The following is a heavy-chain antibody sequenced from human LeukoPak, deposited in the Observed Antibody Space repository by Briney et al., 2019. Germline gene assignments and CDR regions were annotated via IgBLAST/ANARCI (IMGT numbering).Heavy chain of an antibody. J-gene: IGHJ4*02. Sequence: PSETLSLTCTVSGGSISSSSYYWGWIRQPPGKGLEWIGSIYYSGSTYYNPSLKSRVTMSVDTSKNQFSLKLSSVTAADTAVYYCARDYYDSSGYYYEDYWGQGTLVTVSS. CDR1: GGSISSSSYY. D-gene: IGHD3-22*01. CDR2: IYYSGST. V-gene: IGHV4-39*07. CDR3: ARDYYDSSGYYYEDY.